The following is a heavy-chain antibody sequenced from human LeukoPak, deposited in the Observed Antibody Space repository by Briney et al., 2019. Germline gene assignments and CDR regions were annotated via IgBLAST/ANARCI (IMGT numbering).Heavy chain of an antibody. J-gene: IGHJ4*02. Sequence: SETLSLTCTVSGGSISSSSYYWGWIRQPPGKGLEWNGSIYYSGSTYYNPSLKSRVTISVDTSKNQFSLKLSSVTAADTAVYYCARGLVAVADWGQGTLVTVSS. CDR2: IYYSGST. V-gene: IGHV4-39*01. CDR3: ARGLVAVAD. D-gene: IGHD6-19*01. CDR1: GGSISSSSYY.